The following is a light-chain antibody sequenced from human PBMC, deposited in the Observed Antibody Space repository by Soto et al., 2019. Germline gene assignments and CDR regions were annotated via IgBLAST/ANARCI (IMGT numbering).Light chain of an antibody. CDR2: GAS. CDR1: QSVSSN. CDR3: QQYNNWPPWT. J-gene: IGKJ1*01. Sequence: EIVMTQSPATLSVSPGERATLSCRASQSVSSNLAWYQQKPGQAPRLLIYGASARATGIPARFSGSGSGTEFPLTISRLQSEDFAVYYCQQYNNWPPWTFGQGTKVDIK. V-gene: IGKV3-15*01.